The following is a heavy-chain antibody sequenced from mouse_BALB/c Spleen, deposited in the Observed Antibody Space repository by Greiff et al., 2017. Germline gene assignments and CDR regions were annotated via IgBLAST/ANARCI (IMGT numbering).Heavy chain of an antibody. J-gene: IGHJ2*01. CDR2: INPSNGRT. CDR3: ARRWLITTLVADY. Sequence: QVQLQQPGAELVKPGASVKLSCKASGYTFTSYWMPWVKQRPGQGLEWIGEINPSNGRTNYNEKFKSKATLTVDKSTSTAYMQLSSLTSEDSAVYYCARRWLITTLVADYWGQGTTLTVSS. CDR1: GYTFTSYW. V-gene: IGHV1S81*02. D-gene: IGHD1-1*01.